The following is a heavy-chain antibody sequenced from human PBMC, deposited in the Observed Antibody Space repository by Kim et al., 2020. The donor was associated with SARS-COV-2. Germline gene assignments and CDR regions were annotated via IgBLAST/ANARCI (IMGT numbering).Heavy chain of an antibody. CDR1: GGSFSGYY. J-gene: IGHJ4*02. Sequence: SETLSLTCAVYGGSFSGYYWTWIRQPPGKGLEWIGDIDHSGSANYHPSLKSRVTISADTSNNQFSLKMNSVTAADTAIYYCARDDFWVRGTLITVS. V-gene: IGHV4-34*01. CDR3: ARDDF. CDR2: IDHSGSA. D-gene: IGHD3-3*01.